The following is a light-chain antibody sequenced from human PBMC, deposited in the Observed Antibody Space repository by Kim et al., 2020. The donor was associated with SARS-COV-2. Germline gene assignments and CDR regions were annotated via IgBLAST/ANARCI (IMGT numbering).Light chain of an antibody. CDR2: QDN. V-gene: IGLV3-1*01. Sequence: SYELTQPPSVSVFPGQTATIACYGDKLGDKYASWYQQRPGQSPVLVIYQDNKRPSGIPERLSGSNSGNTATLTISGTQAMDEADYYCQAWDSSTWVFGGGTQLTVL. CDR1: KLGDKY. CDR3: QAWDSSTWV. J-gene: IGLJ3*02.